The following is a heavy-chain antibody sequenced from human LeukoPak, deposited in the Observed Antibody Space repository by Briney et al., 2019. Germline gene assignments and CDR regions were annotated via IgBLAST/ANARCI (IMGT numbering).Heavy chain of an antibody. CDR3: ARARRGVLGY. CDR2: ISFDGTHK. CDR1: GFTFGHYA. J-gene: IGHJ4*02. Sequence: GRSLRLSCAASGFTFGHYALHWVRQAPGKGLEWVAVISFDGTHKYYADSVKGRFTISRDNSENTLYVEMNSLRAADTAVYYCARARRGVLGYWGQGTLVTVS. V-gene: IGHV3-30*01. D-gene: IGHD3-10*01.